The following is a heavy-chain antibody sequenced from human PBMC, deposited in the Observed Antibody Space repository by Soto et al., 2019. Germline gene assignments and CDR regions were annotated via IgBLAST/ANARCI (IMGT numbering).Heavy chain of an antibody. D-gene: IGHD2-15*01. CDR1: GGTFSSYA. CDR3: ARWAQTYCSGGSCYSGGVYYYYGMDV. J-gene: IGHJ6*02. V-gene: IGHV1-69*01. Sequence: QVQLVQSGAEVKKPGSSVKVSCKASGGTFSSYAISWVRQAPGQGLEWMGGIIPIFGTANYAQKFQGRVTITADESTSRAYMELSSLRSEDTAVYYCARWAQTYCSGGSCYSGGVYYYYGMDVWGQGTTVTVSS. CDR2: IIPIFGTA.